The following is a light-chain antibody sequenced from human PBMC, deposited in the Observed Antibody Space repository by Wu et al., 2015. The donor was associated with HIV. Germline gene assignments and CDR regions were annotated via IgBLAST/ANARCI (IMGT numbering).Light chain of an antibody. V-gene: IGKV1-5*03. CDR3: QKYNTAPWT. CDR1: QSVGSW. J-gene: IGKJ1*01. CDR2: KSS. Sequence: DIQMTQSPSTLSASVGDRVSITCRAGQSVGSWLAWYQQTPGKAPKHLIYKSSSLETGVPSRFSGSGSGTEFTLTVSSLQPEDVATYYCQKYNTAPWTFGQGTKVEMK.